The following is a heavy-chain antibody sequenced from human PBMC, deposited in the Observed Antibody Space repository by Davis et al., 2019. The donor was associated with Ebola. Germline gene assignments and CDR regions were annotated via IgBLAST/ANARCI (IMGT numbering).Heavy chain of an antibody. J-gene: IGHJ5*02. V-gene: IGHV1-18*01. CDR3: ARAVTMVLPSGWFDP. CDR1: GYTFTRYG. Sequence: AASVKVSCKASGYTFTRYGISWVRQAPGQGLEWMGWISAYNGNTNYAQNLQGRVTMTTDTSTSTAYMEVRSLRYDDTAVYYCARAVTMVLPSGWFDPWGQGTQVTVSS. D-gene: IGHD3-10*01. CDR2: ISAYNGNT.